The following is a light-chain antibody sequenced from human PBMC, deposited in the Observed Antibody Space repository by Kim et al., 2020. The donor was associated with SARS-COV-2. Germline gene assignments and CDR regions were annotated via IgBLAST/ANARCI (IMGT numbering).Light chain of an antibody. CDR1: NLGDKL. J-gene: IGLJ3*02. Sequence: VAQGQTASITCSGDNLGDKLASWYQQKAGQSPVVVMYQNGKRPSGIPERFSGSNSGNTATLTIRATQAMDEAAYFCQAWDSTTAVFGGGTQLTVL. CDR2: QNG. CDR3: QAWDSTTAV. V-gene: IGLV3-1*01.